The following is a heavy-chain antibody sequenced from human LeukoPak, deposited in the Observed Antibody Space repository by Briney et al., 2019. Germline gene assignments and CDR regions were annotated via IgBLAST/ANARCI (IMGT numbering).Heavy chain of an antibody. CDR2: IYTSGST. D-gene: IGHD2-15*01. Sequence: SETLSLTCTVSGGSISSGSYYWSWIRQPAGKGLEWIGRIYTSGSTNYNPSLKSRVTISVDTSKNQFSLKLSSVTAADTAVYYCARDEQGFVDPWGQGTLVTVSS. J-gene: IGHJ5*02. V-gene: IGHV4-61*02. CDR1: GGSISSGSYY. CDR3: ARDEQGFVDP.